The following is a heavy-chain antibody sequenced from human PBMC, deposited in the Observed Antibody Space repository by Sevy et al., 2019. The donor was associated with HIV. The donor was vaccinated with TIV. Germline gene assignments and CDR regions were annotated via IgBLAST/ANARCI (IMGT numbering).Heavy chain of an antibody. D-gene: IGHD3-16*01. CDR1: GLTLTTTG. V-gene: IGHV3-23*01. J-gene: IGHJ4*02. Sequence: GGSLRLSCAASGLTLTTTGMSWVRQAPGKGLEWVAGVTSDGTTYYADSVRDRFTVSRDNSRNTRYLQLNSLRADDTAVFYCAGGDTTMITDLDYWGQGTRVTVSS. CDR3: AGGDTTMITDLDY. CDR2: VTSDGTT.